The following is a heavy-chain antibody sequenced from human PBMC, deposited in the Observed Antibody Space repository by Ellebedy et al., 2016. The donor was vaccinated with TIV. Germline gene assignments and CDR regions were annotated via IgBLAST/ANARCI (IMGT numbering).Heavy chain of an antibody. D-gene: IGHD3-10*01. J-gene: IGHJ5*02. CDR1: GDYISRSNW. CDR2: IFHSGST. CDR3: ARWFGELLYVRWFDP. Sequence: SETLSLTCTVSGDYISRSNWWSWVRQPPGKGLQWIGEIFHSGSTDYNPSLKSRVAISADTSKNQFSLRLSSLTAADTAVYYCARWFGELLYVRWFDPWGQGTLVTVSS. V-gene: IGHV4-4*02.